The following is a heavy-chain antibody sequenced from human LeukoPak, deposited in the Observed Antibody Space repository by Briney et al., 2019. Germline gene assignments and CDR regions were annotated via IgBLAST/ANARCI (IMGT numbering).Heavy chain of an antibody. V-gene: IGHV1-2*02. Sequence: GASVKVSCKASGYTFTGYYMHWVRQAPGQGLEWMGWINPNSGGTNYAQKFQGRVTMTRDTSISTAYMEPSRLRSDDTAVYYCARGYRTMVRGVIGSFRYWGQGTLVTVSS. CDR2: INPNSGGT. CDR1: GYTFTGYY. D-gene: IGHD3-10*01. J-gene: IGHJ4*02. CDR3: ARGYRTMVRGVIGSFRY.